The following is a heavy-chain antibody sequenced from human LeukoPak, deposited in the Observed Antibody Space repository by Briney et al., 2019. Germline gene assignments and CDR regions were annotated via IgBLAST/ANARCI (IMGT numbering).Heavy chain of an antibody. CDR2: INWKTGNG. CDR3: TRRAARWQFDL. V-gene: IGHV3-9*01. J-gene: IGHJ2*01. Sequence: GRSLRLTCAVSGFNFDDYAMHWVRHAPGRGLEWVSGINWKTGNGIYADSVKGRFTISRDNAKNSLYLQMSSLRAEDTALYYCTRRAARWQFDLWGRGTLLTVSS. D-gene: IGHD5-24*01. CDR1: GFNFDDYA.